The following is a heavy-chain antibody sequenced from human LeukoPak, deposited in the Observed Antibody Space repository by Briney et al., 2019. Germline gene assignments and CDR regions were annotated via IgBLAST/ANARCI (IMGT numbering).Heavy chain of an antibody. CDR3: ARGNPYCSSASCYNY. Sequence: ASLKVSCKASGDTFTSYDINWVRQAPGQGLEWMGWMNPNSGNTGYAQRFQGRVSMTRDTSISTAYMELSSLRLEDTAVYYCARGNPYCSSASCYNYWGQGTLVTVSS. CDR2: MNPNSGNT. V-gene: IGHV1-8*01. J-gene: IGHJ4*02. D-gene: IGHD2-2*02. CDR1: GDTFTSYD.